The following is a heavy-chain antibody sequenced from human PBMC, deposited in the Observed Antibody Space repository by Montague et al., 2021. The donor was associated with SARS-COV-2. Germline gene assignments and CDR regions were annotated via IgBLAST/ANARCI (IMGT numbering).Heavy chain of an antibody. D-gene: IGHD2-15*01. CDR3: ARGLRLCNGGSCYFAWFDP. Sequence: SETLSLTCAVYNESFSGNSFSTYYWSWIRQPPGKGLEWIGEINHSGTTNYNPSLEGRFSISVDTSKNQFSLRLISVTAADTAVYYCARGLRLCNGGSCYFAWFDPWGQGTPVTVSS. V-gene: IGHV4-34*01. J-gene: IGHJ5*02. CDR2: INHSGTT. CDR1: NESFSGNS.